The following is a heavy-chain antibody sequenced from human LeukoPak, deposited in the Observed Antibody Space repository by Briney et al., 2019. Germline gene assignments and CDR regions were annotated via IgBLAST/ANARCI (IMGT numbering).Heavy chain of an antibody. CDR2: INHSGST. CDR3: ARGSVVGLGY. Sequence: PSETLSLTCAVYGGSFSGYYWSWIRQPPGKELEWIGEINHSGSTNYNPSLKSRVTISVDTSKNQFSLKLTSVTAADTAVYYCARGSVVGLGYWGQGTLVTVSS. D-gene: IGHD3-16*01. V-gene: IGHV4-34*01. CDR1: GGSFSGYY. J-gene: IGHJ4*02.